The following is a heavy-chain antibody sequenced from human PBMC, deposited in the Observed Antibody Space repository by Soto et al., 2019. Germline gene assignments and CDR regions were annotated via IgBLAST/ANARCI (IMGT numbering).Heavy chain of an antibody. Sequence: QVQLVESGGGVVQPGRSLRLSCAASGFTFSSYGMHWVRQAPGKGLEWVAVIWYDGSNKYYADSVKGRFTISRDNSKNTLYLQINSLRAEDTAVYYCTRTLPPSYYDFWSGYWGWGSGDAFDIWGQGTMVTVSS. V-gene: IGHV3-33*01. D-gene: IGHD3-3*01. CDR1: GFTFSSYG. CDR2: IWYDGSNK. J-gene: IGHJ3*02. CDR3: TRTLPPSYYDFWSGYWGWGSGDAFDI.